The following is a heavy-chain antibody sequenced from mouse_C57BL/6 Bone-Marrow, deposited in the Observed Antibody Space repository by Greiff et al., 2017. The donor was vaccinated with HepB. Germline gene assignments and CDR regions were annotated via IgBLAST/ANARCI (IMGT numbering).Heavy chain of an antibody. V-gene: IGHV1-5*01. CDR3: TNYYGSSYDWYFDV. CDR2: IYPGNSET. CDR1: GYTFTSYW. Sequence: VQLKQSGTVLARPGASVKMSCKTSGYTFTSYWMHWVKQRPGQGLEWIGAIYPGNSETSYNQKFKGKAKLTAVTSASTAYMELSSLTNEDSAVYYCTNYYGSSYDWYFDVWGTGTTVTVSS. D-gene: IGHD1-1*01. J-gene: IGHJ1*03.